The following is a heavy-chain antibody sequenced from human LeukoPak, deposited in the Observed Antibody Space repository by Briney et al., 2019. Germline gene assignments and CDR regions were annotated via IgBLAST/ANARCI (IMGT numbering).Heavy chain of an antibody. CDR1: GFTLTTYG. CDR3: AKARSGGSWTFDI. V-gene: IGHV3-30*02. J-gene: IGHJ3*02. CDR2: IPSDGNNK. Sequence: GGSLRLSCAASGFTLTTYGVHWVRQAPGQGLEWVTFIPSDGNNKQYADSVKGRVTISRDNSKNTLYLQMNSLRTEDTAVYYCAKARSGGSWTFDIWGQGTMVIVSS. D-gene: IGHD1-26*01.